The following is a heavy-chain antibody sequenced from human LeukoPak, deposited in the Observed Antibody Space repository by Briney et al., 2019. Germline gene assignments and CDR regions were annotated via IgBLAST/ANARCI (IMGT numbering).Heavy chain of an antibody. J-gene: IGHJ4*02. CDR2: IIPILGIA. CDR1: GGTFSSYA. D-gene: IGHD2-2*01. V-gene: IGHV1-69*04. Sequence: SVKVSCKASGGTFSSYAISWVRQAPGQGLEWMGRIIPILGIANYARKFQGRVTITADKSTSTAYMELSSLRSEDTAVYYCARLGVVPAAMQERFDYWGQGTLVTVSS. CDR3: ARLGVVPAAMQERFDY.